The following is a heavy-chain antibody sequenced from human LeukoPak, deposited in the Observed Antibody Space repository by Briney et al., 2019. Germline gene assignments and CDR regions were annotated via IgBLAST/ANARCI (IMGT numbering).Heavy chain of an antibody. V-gene: IGHV1-2*06. J-gene: IGHJ4*02. D-gene: IGHD3-9*01. CDR2: INPNSGGT. CDR3: ARDDYDILTGYYSGY. Sequence: ASVKVSCKASGYTFTGYYMHWVRQAPGQGLEWMGRINPNSGGTNYAQKFQGRVTMTRDTSIGTAYMELSRLRSDDTAVYYCARDDYDILTGYYSGYWGQGTLVTVSS. CDR1: GYTFTGYY.